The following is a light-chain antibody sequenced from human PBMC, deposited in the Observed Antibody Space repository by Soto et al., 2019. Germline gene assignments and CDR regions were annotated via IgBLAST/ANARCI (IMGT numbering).Light chain of an antibody. Sequence: AIRMTQSPSSLSASTGDKVTITCRASQDVSSSLAWYQQKPGKAPKLLIFAASTFQSGVPSRFSGSGSETDFTFTISCLQSEDFATYYCQQYYTYPWTFGQGTKVEF. CDR1: QDVSSS. J-gene: IGKJ1*01. CDR3: QQYYTYPWT. CDR2: AAS. V-gene: IGKV1-8*01.